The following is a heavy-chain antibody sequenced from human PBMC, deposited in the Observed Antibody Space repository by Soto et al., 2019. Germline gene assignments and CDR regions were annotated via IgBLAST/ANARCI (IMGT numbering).Heavy chain of an antibody. CDR1: GFTFDDYS. D-gene: IGHD2-21*01. Sequence: GGSLRLSCAASGFTFDDYSMDWVRQTPGKGLEWISLIFWDGGTAYYADSVKGRFTTSRDNSKNTLYLQMNSLRSDDTALYYCAKSGGEYYFDYWGQGTLVTVSS. CDR2: IFWDGGTA. J-gene: IGHJ4*02. CDR3: AKSGGEYYFDY. V-gene: IGHV3-43*01.